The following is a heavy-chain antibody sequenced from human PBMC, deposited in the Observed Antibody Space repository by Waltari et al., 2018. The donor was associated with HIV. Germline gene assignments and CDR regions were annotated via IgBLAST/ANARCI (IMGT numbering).Heavy chain of an antibody. CDR3: VKERGPFNGFDI. V-gene: IGHV3-33*06. J-gene: IGHJ3*02. CDR1: GFTFSSNG. CDR2: IWSDGYNK. D-gene: IGHD3-16*01. Sequence: QVYLMESGGGVVQPGGSLKLSCAAPGFTFSSNGMHWVRQAPGKGLEWVAVIWSDGYNKFYADSVRGRFTFSRDNSKYTLSLQMNSLRAEDTALYYCVKERGPFNGFDIWGQGTMVTVSS.